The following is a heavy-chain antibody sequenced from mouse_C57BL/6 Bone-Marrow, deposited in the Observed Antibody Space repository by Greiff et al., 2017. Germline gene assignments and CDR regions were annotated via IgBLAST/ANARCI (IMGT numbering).Heavy chain of an antibody. J-gene: IGHJ2*01. CDR1: GYTFTTYP. D-gene: IGHD2-1*01. V-gene: IGHV1-47*01. Sequence: VMLVESGAELVKPGASVKMSCKASGYTFTTYPIEWMKQNHGQSLEWIGNFHPYNDDTKYNEKFKGKATLTVEKSSSTVYLELSRLTSDDSAVYYCARGGNYGGYYFDYGGQGTTLTVSS. CDR3: ARGGNYGGYYFDY. CDR2: FHPYNDDT.